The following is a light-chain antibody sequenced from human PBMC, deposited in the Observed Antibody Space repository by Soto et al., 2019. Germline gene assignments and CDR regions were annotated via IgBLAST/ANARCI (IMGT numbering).Light chain of an antibody. Sequence: SLYPGARASLSCRASQSVRNYLAWYQQKPGQAPRLLIYDASNRATGIPARFSGSGSGTDFTLTISSLEPEDFAVYYCQQRSNWPPSTFGQGTKVDI. CDR2: DAS. V-gene: IGKV3-11*01. CDR1: QSVRNY. CDR3: QQRSNWPPST. J-gene: IGKJ1*01.